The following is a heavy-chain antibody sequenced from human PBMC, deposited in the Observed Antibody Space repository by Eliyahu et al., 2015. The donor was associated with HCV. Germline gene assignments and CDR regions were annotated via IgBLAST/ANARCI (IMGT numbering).Heavy chain of an antibody. CDR3: ARHYPYDFWSGHGGYGMDV. V-gene: IGHV5-51*01. CDR2: IYPGDSDT. Sequence: EVQLVQSGAEVKKPGESLKISCKGSGYSFNSYWIGWVRQMPGKGLEWMGIIYPGDSDTRYSPSFQGQVTISADKSISTAYLQWSSLKASDTAMYYCARHYPYDFWSGHGGYGMDVWGQGTTVTVSS. CDR1: GYSFNSYW. D-gene: IGHD3-3*01. J-gene: IGHJ6*02.